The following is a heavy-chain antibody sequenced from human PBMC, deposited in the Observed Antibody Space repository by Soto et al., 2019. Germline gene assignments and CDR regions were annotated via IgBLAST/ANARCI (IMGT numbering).Heavy chain of an antibody. Sequence: QGLLAQSGAEVKKPGSSVRVSCKASGGTFTSYTLTWLRQAPGQGPEWMGRVIPALEIVEYGEKFQGRVTITADTSKSTAYMEMRSLTSDDTAGYYCAAVAGTSDFVGYVDFWGQGTEVTV. CDR2: VIPALEIV. D-gene: IGHD6-19*01. V-gene: IGHV1-69*02. CDR3: AAVAGTSDFVGYVDF. J-gene: IGHJ4*02. CDR1: GGTFTSYT.